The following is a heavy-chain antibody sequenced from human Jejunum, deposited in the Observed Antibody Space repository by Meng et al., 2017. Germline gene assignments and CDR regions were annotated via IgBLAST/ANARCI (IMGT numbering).Heavy chain of an antibody. V-gene: IGHV4-61*03. J-gene: IGHJ4*02. CDR2: ISDSGTT. D-gene: IGHD2-2*02. CDR1: GGSVSSGFYY. Sequence: QGQLQESGPGLVRPSETLSLTCTVSGGSVSSGFYYWSWIRQPPGKGLEWIGYISDSGTTNYNPSLKSRVTMSVDTSKNHFSLKLTSVTAADTAVYFCARDSETYTTYFDYWGQGTLVTVSS. CDR3: ARDSETYTTYFDY.